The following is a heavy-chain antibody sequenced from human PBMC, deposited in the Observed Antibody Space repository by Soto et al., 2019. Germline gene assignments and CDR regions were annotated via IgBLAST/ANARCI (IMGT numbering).Heavy chain of an antibody. V-gene: IGHV1-3*01. Sequence: ASVKVSCKASGYTFTSYAMHWVRQAPGQRLEWMGWINAGNGNTKYSQKFQGRVTITRDTSASTAYMELSSLRSEDTAVYYCARYNKVVTPDWYFDLWGRGSLVTVSS. D-gene: IGHD2-21*02. CDR1: GYTFTSYA. CDR2: INAGNGNT. CDR3: ARYNKVVTPDWYFDL. J-gene: IGHJ2*01.